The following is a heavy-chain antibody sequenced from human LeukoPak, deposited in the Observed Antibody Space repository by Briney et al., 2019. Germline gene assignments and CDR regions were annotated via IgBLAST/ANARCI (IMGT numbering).Heavy chain of an antibody. D-gene: IGHD2-15*01. Sequence: QASETLSLTCTVSGGSISSYYWSWIRQPPGKGLEWIGYIYHSGSTNYNPSLKSRVTISVDTSKNQFSLKLSSVTAADTAVYYCARYCSGGSCRRGDAFDIWGQGTMVTVSS. CDR2: IYHSGST. CDR1: GGSISSYY. CDR3: ARYCSGGSCRRGDAFDI. J-gene: IGHJ3*02. V-gene: IGHV4-59*01.